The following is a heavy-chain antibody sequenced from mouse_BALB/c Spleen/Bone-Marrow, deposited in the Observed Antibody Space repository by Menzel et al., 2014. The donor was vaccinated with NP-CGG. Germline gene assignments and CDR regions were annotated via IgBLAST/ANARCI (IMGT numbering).Heavy chain of an antibody. CDR3: TRLPH. D-gene: IGHD5-1*01. CDR1: GYTFTSYY. Sequence: VKLVESGAELVKPGASVKLSCTSSGYTFTSYYLYWVKQRPGQGLEWIGEINPSNGGTNFNEKFKSRATLTVDKSSSTAYMQLSSLTSEDSAVYYCTRLPHWGQGTSVTVSS. V-gene: IGHV1S81*02. CDR2: INPSNGGT. J-gene: IGHJ4*01.